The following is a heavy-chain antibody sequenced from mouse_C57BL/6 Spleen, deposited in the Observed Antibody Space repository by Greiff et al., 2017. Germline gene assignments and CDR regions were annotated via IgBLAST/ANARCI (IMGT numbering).Heavy chain of an antibody. Sequence: QVQLQQPGAELVMPGASVKLSCKASGYTFTSSWMHWVKQRPGQGLEWIGEIDPSDSYTNYNQKFKGKSTLTVDKSSSTAYMQLSSLTSEDSAVYYCATNWDDAMDYWGQGTSVTVSS. CDR2: IDPSDSYT. V-gene: IGHV1-69*01. J-gene: IGHJ4*01. D-gene: IGHD4-1*01. CDR3: ATNWDDAMDY. CDR1: GYTFTSSW.